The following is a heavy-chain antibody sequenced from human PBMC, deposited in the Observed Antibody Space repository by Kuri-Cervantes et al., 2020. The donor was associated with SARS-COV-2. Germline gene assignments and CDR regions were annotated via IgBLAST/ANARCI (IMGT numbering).Heavy chain of an antibody. CDR2: IDWDDDK. V-gene: IGHV2-70*11. CDR3: ARMVAAAAGGLDL. J-gene: IGHJ6*04. D-gene: IGHD6-13*01. CDR1: GFSLCTSGMC. Sequence: SPTLLQPTYALTLTCTVTGFSLCTSGMCVSWSRQPPGKALEWLARIDWDDDKYYSTYLKTRLTISKEPSKNQVVLTMTNMDPVDTATYYCARMVAAAAGGLDLWGKGTTVTVSS.